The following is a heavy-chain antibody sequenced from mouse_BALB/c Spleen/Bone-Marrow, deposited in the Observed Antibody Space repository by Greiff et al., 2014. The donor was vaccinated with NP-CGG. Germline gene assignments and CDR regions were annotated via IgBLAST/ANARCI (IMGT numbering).Heavy chain of an antibody. J-gene: IGHJ2*01. Sequence: EVKLQESGAELVRPGASVKISCKAFGYSFTNHHIHWVKQRPGKGLDWIGYFNPYNDYITYNQKFRGKATLTVDKSSSTAILELSSLTSEDSAVYYCARRVGERVDYWGQGTPLTVSS. D-gene: IGHD2-13*01. V-gene: IGHV1S45*01. CDR3: ARRVGERVDY. CDR2: FNPYNDYI. CDR1: GYSFTNHH.